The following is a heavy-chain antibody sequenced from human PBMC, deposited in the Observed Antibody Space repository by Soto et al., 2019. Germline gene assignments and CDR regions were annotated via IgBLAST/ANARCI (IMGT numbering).Heavy chain of an antibody. V-gene: IGHV4-59*01. CDR2: ISNSGST. J-gene: IGHJ4*02. Sequence: SETLSLTCTVSGGSIETFYCSWIRQPPGKGLEWIGYISNSGSTNYNPSLESRVTVSVDTAKNEFSLKLNSVTAADTATYYCARILRDSQGWYHHDFWGQGTLVTVSS. D-gene: IGHD6-19*01. CDR3: ARILRDSQGWYHHDF. CDR1: GGSIETFY.